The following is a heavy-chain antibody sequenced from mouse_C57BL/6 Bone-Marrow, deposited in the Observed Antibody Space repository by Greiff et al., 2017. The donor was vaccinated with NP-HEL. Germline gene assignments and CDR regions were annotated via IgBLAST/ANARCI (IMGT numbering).Heavy chain of an antibody. CDR3: ARSPLWLRRNYYDRDY. CDR1: GYSITSDY. V-gene: IGHV3-8*01. D-gene: IGHD2-2*01. J-gene: IGHJ4*01. Sequence: EVKLVESGPGLVKPSQTLSLTCSVSGYSITSDYWNWIRKFPGYKLEYMGYISYSCSTYYNPSLKSRISITPDTSKNQYYLQLNSVTTEDTDTYYCARSPLWLRRNYYDRDYWGRGTKVTVSS. CDR2: ISYSCST.